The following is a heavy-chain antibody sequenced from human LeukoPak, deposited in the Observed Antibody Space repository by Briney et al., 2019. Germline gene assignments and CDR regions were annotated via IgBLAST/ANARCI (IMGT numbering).Heavy chain of an antibody. CDR2: ISSSSSYI. Sequence: GGPLRLSCAASGFTFSSYSMNWVRQAPGKGLEWVSSISSSSSYIYYADSVKGRFTISRDNAKNSLYLQMNSLRAEDTAVYYCARRGSSDDAFDIWGQGTMVTVSS. J-gene: IGHJ3*02. V-gene: IGHV3-21*01. CDR1: GFTFSSYS. D-gene: IGHD6-19*01. CDR3: ARRGSSDDAFDI.